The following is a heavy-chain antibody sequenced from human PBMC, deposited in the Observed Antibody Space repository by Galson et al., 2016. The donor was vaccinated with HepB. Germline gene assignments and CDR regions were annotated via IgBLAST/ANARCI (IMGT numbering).Heavy chain of an antibody. CDR2: IVVGSGNT. CDR1: GFTFSSSA. V-gene: IGHV1-58*01. J-gene: IGHJ6*02. Sequence: SVKVSCKASGFTFSSSAVQWVRQARGQRLEWIGWIVVGSGNTKYAQKFQERLTITRDMSTSTAYMELSSLRPEDTAVYYCGAPSTAMVMSYYYYGMDVWGQGTTVTVSS. CDR3: GAPSTAMVMSYYYYGMDV. D-gene: IGHD5-18*01.